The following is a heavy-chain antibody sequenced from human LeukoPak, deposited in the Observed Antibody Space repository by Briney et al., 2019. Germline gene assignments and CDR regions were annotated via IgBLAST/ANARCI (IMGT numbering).Heavy chain of an antibody. J-gene: IGHJ4*02. CDR1: GFTFSSYG. D-gene: IGHD3-22*01. V-gene: IGHV3-33*01. CDR3: ARVPRGWTMNPEDGYFDY. Sequence: GGSLRLSCAASGFTFSSYGMHWVRQAPGKGLEWVAVIWYDGSNKYHADSVKGRFTISRDNSKNTLHLQMNSLRAVDTAVYYCARVPRGWTMNPEDGYFDYWGQGTLVTVSS. CDR2: IWYDGSNK.